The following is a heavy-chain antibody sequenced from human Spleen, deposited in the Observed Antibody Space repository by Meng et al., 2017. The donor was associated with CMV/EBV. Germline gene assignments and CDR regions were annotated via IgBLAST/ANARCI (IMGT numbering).Heavy chain of an antibody. CDR3: ARNFDY. CDR2: ISHSGST. J-gene: IGHJ4*02. V-gene: IGHV4-4*02. CDR1: GGSINSNW. Sequence: PSETLSLTCAVSGGSINSNWGSWVRRPPGKGLEWIVEISHSGSTNYNPSLKSRVTISIDKSKNQVSLKLTSVTAADTAVYYCARNFDYWGQGILVTVSS.